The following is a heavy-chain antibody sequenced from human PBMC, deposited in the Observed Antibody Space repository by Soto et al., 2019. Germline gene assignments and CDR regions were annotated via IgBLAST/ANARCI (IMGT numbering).Heavy chain of an antibody. CDR2: IYHSGST. CDR1: GGSISSGGYS. V-gene: IGHV4-30-2*01. CDR3: ARGRRNYYDSSGYYYDY. D-gene: IGHD3-22*01. Sequence: SLTCAVSGGSISSGGYSWSWIRQPPGKGLEWIGYIYHSGSTYYNPSLKSRVTISVDRSKNQFSLKLSSVTAADTAVYYCARGRRNYYDSSGYYYDYWGQGTLVTVSS. J-gene: IGHJ4*02.